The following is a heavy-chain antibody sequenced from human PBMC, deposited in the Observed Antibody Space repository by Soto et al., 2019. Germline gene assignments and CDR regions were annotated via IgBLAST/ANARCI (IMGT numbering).Heavy chain of an antibody. CDR2: IRGNGDTT. D-gene: IGHD2-15*01. V-gene: IGHV3-23*01. Sequence: EVQLLESGGGLVQPGGSLRLSCAASGFTFSSYAMTWVRQTPVKGLEWVSVIRGNGDTTYYADSVKARFTISRDNSKNTLYLQMNSLRAEDTAVYFCAKQQGPGTPYYYAMDVWGQGTTVTVSS. CDR1: GFTFSSYA. CDR3: AKQQGPGTPYYYAMDV. J-gene: IGHJ6*02.